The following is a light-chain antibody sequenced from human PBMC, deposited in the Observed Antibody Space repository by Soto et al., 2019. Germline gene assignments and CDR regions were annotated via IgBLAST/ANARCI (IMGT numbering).Light chain of an antibody. V-gene: IGLV2-14*01. CDR2: KVS. CDR1: SNDIGGYNY. Sequence: QCALTQPASVSGSPGQSITIPCTGSSNDIGGYNYVSWYQQHPGRAPKLVIYKVSDRPSGVSTRFSASKSGNTASLTISGLQAEDEADYYCSSYSTTTTPQWVFGGGTKLTVL. J-gene: IGLJ3*02. CDR3: SSYSTTTTPQWV.